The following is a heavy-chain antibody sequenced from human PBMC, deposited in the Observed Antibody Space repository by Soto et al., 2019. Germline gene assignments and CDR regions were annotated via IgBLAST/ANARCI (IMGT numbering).Heavy chain of an antibody. CDR1: GYTFTRYG. CDR2: ISAYNGNT. CDR3: ARDYYYDSSAPNGWFDH. V-gene: IGHV1-18*01. D-gene: IGHD3-22*01. Sequence: QVQLVQSGAEVKKPGASVKVSCKACGYTFTRYGISWVRQAPGQGLEWMGWISAYNGNTNYAQKLQGRVAMTTDTPTSTGDMELRSLRCADTAVYYCARDYYYDSSAPNGWFDHWGQGTLVTVSS. J-gene: IGHJ5*02.